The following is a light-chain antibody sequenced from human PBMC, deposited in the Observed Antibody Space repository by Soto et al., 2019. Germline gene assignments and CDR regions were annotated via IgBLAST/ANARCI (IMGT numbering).Light chain of an antibody. J-gene: IGKJ4*01. CDR2: DAS. CDR3: QQRSKWIT. CDR1: QSVNSY. Sequence: EIVLTQSPATLSLSPGERATLSCRASQSVNSYLAWYQHKPGQSPRLLIYDASIRATGIPARFSGSGSGTDFTLTISSLEPEDFAVYYCQQRSKWITFGGGTKVEIK. V-gene: IGKV3-11*01.